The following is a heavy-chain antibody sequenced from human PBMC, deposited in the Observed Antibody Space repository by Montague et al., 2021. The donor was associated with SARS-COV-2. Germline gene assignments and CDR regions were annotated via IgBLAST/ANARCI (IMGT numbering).Heavy chain of an antibody. J-gene: IGHJ3*02. CDR3: AHRRGLLLSDAFDI. Sequence: EWLALIYWDDDKRYSPSLKSRLTITKDTSKNHVVLTMTNMDPVDTATYYCAHRRGLLLSDAFDIWGQGKIFTVSS. D-gene: IGHD1-26*01. CDR2: IYWDDDK. V-gene: IGHV2-5*02.